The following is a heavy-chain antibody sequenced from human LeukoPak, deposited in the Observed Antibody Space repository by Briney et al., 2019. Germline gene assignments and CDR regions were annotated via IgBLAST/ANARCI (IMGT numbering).Heavy chain of an antibody. CDR2: INHSGST. CDR1: GGSFSGYY. J-gene: IGHJ4*02. D-gene: IGHD6-19*01. V-gene: IGHV4-34*01. CDR3: ARGRIAVAGTRDYFDY. Sequence: PSETLSLTCAVYGGSFSGYYWSWIRQPPGKGLEWIGEINHSGSTNYNPSLKSRVTISVDTSKSQFSLKLSSVTAADTAVYYCARGRIAVAGTRDYFDYWGQGTLVTVSS.